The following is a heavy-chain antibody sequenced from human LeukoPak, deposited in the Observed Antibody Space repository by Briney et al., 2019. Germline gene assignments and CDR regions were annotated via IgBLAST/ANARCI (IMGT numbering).Heavy chain of an antibody. D-gene: IGHD2-2*01. V-gene: IGHV4-31*03. Sequence: SQTLSLTCTVSGGSISSGGYYWSWIRQHPGKGLEWIGYIYYSGSTYYNPSLKSRVTISVDTSKNQFSPKLSSVTAADTAVYYCARAPIVVVPAAIRDDAFDIWGQGAMVTVSS. CDR3: ARAPIVVVPAAIRDDAFDI. J-gene: IGHJ3*02. CDR1: GGSISSGGYY. CDR2: IYYSGST.